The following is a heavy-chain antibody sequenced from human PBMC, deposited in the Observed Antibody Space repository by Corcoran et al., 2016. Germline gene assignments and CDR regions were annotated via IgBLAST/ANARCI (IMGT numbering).Heavy chain of an antibody. D-gene: IGHD5-18*01. V-gene: IGHV4-59*01. Sequence: QVQLQESGPGLVKPSETLSLTCTVSGGSISSYYWSWIRQPPGKGLEWIGYIYYSGTTNYNPSLKSRVTISVDTSKNQFSLKLSSVTAADTAVYFCARERYNYGPFLDCWGQGTLVTVSS. J-gene: IGHJ4*02. CDR1: GGSISSYY. CDR3: ARERYNYGPFLDC. CDR2: IYYSGTT.